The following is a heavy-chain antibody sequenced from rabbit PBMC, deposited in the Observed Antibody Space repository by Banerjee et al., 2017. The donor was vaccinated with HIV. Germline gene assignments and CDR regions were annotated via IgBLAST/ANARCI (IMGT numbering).Heavy chain of an antibody. CDR1: GFDISSYH. CDR3: ARDQSYDDYQKFDL. V-gene: IGHV1S7*01. CDR2: IVTGKGNT. D-gene: IGHD2-1*01. J-gene: IGHJ4*01. Sequence: QLKETGGGLVRPGGSLTLSCKASGFDISSYHMCWVRQAPGKGLEWIGIIVTGKGNTDYATWVNGRFTISSDNAQNTVDLQMNSLTAADTATYFCARDQSYDDYQKFDLWGPGTLVTVS.